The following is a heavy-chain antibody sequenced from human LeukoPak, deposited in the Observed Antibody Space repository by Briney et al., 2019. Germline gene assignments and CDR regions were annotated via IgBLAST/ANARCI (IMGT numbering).Heavy chain of an antibody. D-gene: IGHD2-2*01. J-gene: IGHJ4*02. CDR1: GFTFSSYA. CDR3: ANRRCTSSSCYLEY. V-gene: IGHV3-23*01. Sequence: SGGSLRLSCAASGFTFSSYAMSWVRQAPGKGLEWVSAITGGGDTTYYAHPVKGRFTISGDNSKNTVYLQMNSLRAEDTAVYYCANRRCTSSSCYLEYWGQGILVAVSS. CDR2: ITGGGDTT.